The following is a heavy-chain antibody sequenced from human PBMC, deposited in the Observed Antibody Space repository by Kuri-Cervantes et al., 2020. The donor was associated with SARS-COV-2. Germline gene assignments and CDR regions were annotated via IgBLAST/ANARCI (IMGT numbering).Heavy chain of an antibody. CDR3: ARRPYTSAFDY. J-gene: IGHJ4*02. CDR1: GGSISSSNW. CDR2: IYHSGST. D-gene: IGHD6-25*01. V-gene: IGHV4-4*02. Sequence: GSLRLSCAVSGGSISSSNWWSWVRQPPGKGLEWIGEIYHSGSTNYNPSLKSRVTISVDTSKNQFSLKLSSVTAADTAVYYCARRPYTSAFDYWGQGTLVTVSS.